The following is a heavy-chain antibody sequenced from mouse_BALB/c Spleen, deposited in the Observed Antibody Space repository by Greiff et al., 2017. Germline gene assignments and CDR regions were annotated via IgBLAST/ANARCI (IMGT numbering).Heavy chain of an antibody. CDR3: ARRGLLYDGYWYFDV. V-gene: IGHV1-80*01. D-gene: IGHD2-3*01. CDR1: GYAFSSYW. Sequence: QVQLQQSGAELVRPGSSVKISCKASGYAFSSYWMNWVKQRPGQGLEWIGQIYPGDGDTNYNGKFKGKATLTADKSSSTAYMQLSSLTSEDSAVYFCARRGLLYDGYWYFDVWGAGTTVTVSS. J-gene: IGHJ1*01. CDR2: IYPGDGDT.